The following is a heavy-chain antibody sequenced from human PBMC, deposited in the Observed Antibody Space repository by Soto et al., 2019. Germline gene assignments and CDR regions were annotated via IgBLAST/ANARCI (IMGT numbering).Heavy chain of an antibody. CDR2: TSSSSSYI. CDR3: ARDGSDYYDIYYYYGMDV. CDR1: GFTFSSYS. J-gene: IGHJ6*02. V-gene: IGHV3-21*05. Sequence: GGALRLSCAASGFTFSSYSMNWVRQAPGEGLEWVSYTSSSSSYIYYADSVKGRFTISRDNAKNSLYLQMNSLRAEDTAVYYCARDGSDYYDIYYYYGMDVWGQGTTVTVSS. D-gene: IGHD3-22*01.